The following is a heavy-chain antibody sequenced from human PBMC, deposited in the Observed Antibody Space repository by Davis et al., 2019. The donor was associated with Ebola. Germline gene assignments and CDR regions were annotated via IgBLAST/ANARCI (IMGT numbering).Heavy chain of an antibody. CDR3: ARGYLAAAGPSFDY. Sequence: PSETLSLTCAVSGYSISSGYYWGWIRQPPGKGLEWIGSIYYSGSTYYNPSLKSRVTISVDTSKNQFSLKLSSVTAADTAVYYCARGYLAAAGPSFDYWGQGTLITVSS. D-gene: IGHD6-13*01. CDR1: GYSISSGYY. CDR2: IYYSGST. V-gene: IGHV4-38-2*01. J-gene: IGHJ4*02.